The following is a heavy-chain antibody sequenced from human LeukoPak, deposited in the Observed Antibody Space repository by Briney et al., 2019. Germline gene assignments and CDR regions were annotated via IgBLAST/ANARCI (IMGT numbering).Heavy chain of an antibody. Sequence: GGSLRLSCAASGFTFSGYAMHWVRQTPGKGLEWMAVISYDGSNEYYADSVKGRFTISGDNSKKTLYLQMNSLRAEDTAVYYCARASGWSQPYYLDHWGQGTLVTVSS. CDR1: GFTFSGYA. CDR3: ARASGWSQPYYLDH. D-gene: IGHD6-19*01. CDR2: ISYDGSNE. J-gene: IGHJ4*02. V-gene: IGHV3-30-3*01.